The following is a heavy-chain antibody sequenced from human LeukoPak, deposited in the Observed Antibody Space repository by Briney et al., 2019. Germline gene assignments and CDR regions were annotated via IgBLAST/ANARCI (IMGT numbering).Heavy chain of an antibody. CDR3: ARVGSAGGIFGWFDH. CDR1: GFTFSTYW. J-gene: IGHJ5*02. D-gene: IGHD6-13*01. Sequence: GGSLRLSFAASGFTFSTYWMRWVRQAPGKGPEWVANIKEDGSEKDYVDSVKGRFTISRDNAKNSLYLQMNSLRAEDTAVYYCARVGSAGGIFGWFDHWGQGTQVTVSS. CDR2: IKEDGSEK. V-gene: IGHV3-7*02.